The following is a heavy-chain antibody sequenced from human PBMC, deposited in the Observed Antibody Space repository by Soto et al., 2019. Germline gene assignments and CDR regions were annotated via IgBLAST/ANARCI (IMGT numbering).Heavy chain of an antibody. CDR2: IIDSADTT. CDR1: GFTFRSYA. Sequence: EEQLLESGGGLVRPTGSLRLSCAASGFTFRSYAMSWVRQAPGTGLEWVSAIIDSADTTYYADSVKGRFTISRDNSKNTMYVRMNSLRGEDTAVYYCARVRPLRDCTSNSCPGACDIWGQGTMVTVS. CDR3: ARVRPLRDCTSNSCPGACDI. V-gene: IGHV3-23*01. J-gene: IGHJ3*02. D-gene: IGHD2-2*01.